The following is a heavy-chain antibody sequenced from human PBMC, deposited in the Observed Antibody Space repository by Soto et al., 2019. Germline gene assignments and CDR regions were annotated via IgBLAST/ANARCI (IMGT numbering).Heavy chain of an antibody. CDR1: GGTFSNYA. V-gene: IGHV1-69*01. J-gene: IGHJ6*02. CDR3: ARVVILVPTASTHYYYHMDV. Sequence: QVQLVQSGAEVRKPGSSVTVSCKASGGTFSNYAISWVRQAPGQGLEWMGGIITIVGTGSYAQKFQARVTITADEPTTTAYMELSSLRFEDTAVYYCARVVILVPTASTHYYYHMDVWGPGTTVTVSS. CDR2: IITIVGTG. D-gene: IGHD2-2*01.